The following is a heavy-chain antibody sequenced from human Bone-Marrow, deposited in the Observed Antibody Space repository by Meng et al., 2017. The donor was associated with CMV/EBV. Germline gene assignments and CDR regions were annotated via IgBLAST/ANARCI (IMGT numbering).Heavy chain of an antibody. CDR3: ARVPYTQWGTDAFDI. D-gene: IGHD1-26*01. CDR2: ISYDGSNK. CDR1: GFTFSSYA. V-gene: IGHV3-30-3*01. J-gene: IGHJ3*02. Sequence: GGSLRLSCAASGFTFSSYAMHWVRQAPGKGLEWVAVISYDGSNKYYADSVKGRFTITRDNSKNTLYLQMNSLRAEDTAVYYCARVPYTQWGTDAFDIWGQGTMVAVSS.